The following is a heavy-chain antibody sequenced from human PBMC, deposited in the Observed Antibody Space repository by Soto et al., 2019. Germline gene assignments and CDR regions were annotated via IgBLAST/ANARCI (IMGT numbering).Heavy chain of an antibody. D-gene: IGHD2-15*01. V-gene: IGHV3-23*01. CDR1: GFTFSSYA. J-gene: IGHJ4*02. Sequence: GGSLRLSCAASGFTFSSYAMSWVRQAPGKGLEWVSAISGSGGSTYYADSVKGRFTISRDNSKNTLYLQMNSLRAEDTTVNNSAKDRGYCSGGSCYPRETTDYWGQGTLVTVSS. CDR3: AKDRGYCSGGSCYPRETTDY. CDR2: ISGSGGST.